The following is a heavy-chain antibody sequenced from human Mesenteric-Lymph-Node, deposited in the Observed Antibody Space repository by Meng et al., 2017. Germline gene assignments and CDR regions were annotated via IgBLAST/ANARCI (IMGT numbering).Heavy chain of an antibody. CDR1: GYTFTSYG. V-gene: IGHV1-18*01. CDR2: ISAYNGNT. D-gene: IGHD4-17*01. CDR3: ARAVWYGEMSFDL. J-gene: IGHJ2*01. Sequence: ASVKVSCKASGYTFTSYGISWVRQAPGQGLEWMGWISAYNGNTNYAQKLQGRVTMTTDTSTSTAYMELSALRFEDTAVYYCARAVWYGEMSFDLWGRGTLVTVSS.